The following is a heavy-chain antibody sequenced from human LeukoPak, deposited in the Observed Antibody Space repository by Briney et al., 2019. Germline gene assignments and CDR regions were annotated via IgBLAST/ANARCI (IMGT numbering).Heavy chain of an antibody. D-gene: IGHD3-22*01. CDR2: ISWNSGSI. Sequence: GGSLRLSCAASGFTFDDYAMHWVRQAPGKGLELVSGISWNSGSIGYADSVKGRFTISRDNAKNSLYLQMNSLRAEDTALYYCAKDIGSGYPYYYGMDVWGQGTTVTVSS. J-gene: IGHJ6*02. V-gene: IGHV3-9*01. CDR1: GFTFDDYA. CDR3: AKDIGSGYPYYYGMDV.